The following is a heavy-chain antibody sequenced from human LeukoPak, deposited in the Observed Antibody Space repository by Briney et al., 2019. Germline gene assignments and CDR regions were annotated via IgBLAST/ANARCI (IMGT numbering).Heavy chain of an antibody. Sequence: PGGSLRLSCAVSGLNFSDVWMSWVRQAPGKGLEWVGRIKRKIEGGTTDFAAVVKGRFSLSSDDSKNTVFLQMNSLKTEDTGTYYCTTGPDPWGQGTRVIVSS. CDR1: GLNFSDVW. V-gene: IGHV3-15*01. CDR3: TTGPDP. J-gene: IGHJ5*02. CDR2: IKRKIEGGTT.